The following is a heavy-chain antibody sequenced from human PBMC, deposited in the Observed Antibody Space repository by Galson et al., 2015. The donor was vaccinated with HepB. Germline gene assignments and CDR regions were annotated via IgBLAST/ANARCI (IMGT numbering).Heavy chain of an antibody. CDR1: GFTFSSYA. CDR3: AKADRLLNYYGMDV. D-gene: IGHD4/OR15-4a*01. J-gene: IGHJ6*02. Sequence: SLRLSCAASGFTFSSYAMSWVRQALGKGLEWVSAISGSGGSTYYADSVKGRFTISRDNSKNTLYPQMNSLRAEDTAVYYCAKADRLLNYYGMDVWGQGTTVTVSS. CDR2: ISGSGGST. V-gene: IGHV3-23*01.